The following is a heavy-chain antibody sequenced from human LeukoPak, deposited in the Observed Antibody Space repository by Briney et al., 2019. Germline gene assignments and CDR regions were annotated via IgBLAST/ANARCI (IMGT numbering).Heavy chain of an antibody. J-gene: IGHJ5*02. Sequence: ASVKVSCKASGYTFTSYGLSWVRQAPGQGLEWMGWISSYNGNTNYAQKLQGRVTMTTDTSTSTAYMELRSLRSDDTAVYYCARTSHESVLYWSDPWGQGTLVNVSS. CDR2: ISSYNGNT. V-gene: IGHV1-18*01. CDR1: GYTFTSYG. CDR3: ARTSHESVLYWSDP. D-gene: IGHD3-16*01.